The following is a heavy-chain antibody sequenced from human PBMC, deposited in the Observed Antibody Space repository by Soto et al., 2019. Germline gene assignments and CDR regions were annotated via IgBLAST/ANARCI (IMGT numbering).Heavy chain of an antibody. CDR3: ARHRGDTNYYYYYGMDV. CDR1: GYSFTSYW. Sequence: GSLKISCKGSGYSFTSYWIGWVRQMPGKGLEWMGIIYPGDSDTRYSPSFQGQVTISADKSISTAYLQWSSLKASDTAMYYCARHRGDTNYYYYYGMDVWGQGTTVTVSS. D-gene: IGHD4-17*01. V-gene: IGHV5-51*01. CDR2: IYPGDSDT. J-gene: IGHJ6*02.